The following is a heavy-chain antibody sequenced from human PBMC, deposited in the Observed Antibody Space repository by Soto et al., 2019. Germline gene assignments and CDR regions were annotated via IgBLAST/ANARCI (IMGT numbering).Heavy chain of an antibody. J-gene: IGHJ4*02. CDR1: GYIFTSYG. Sequence: QVELVQYGAEVKKPGASVKVSCKASGYIFTSYGISWVRQAPGEGLEWMGWISNYNGITNYAQKVQGRVTLTTDRSTSTAYMELRSLRSDDTAVYYCEDSMGGSGTYVSWGQGPLITVSS. V-gene: IGHV1-18*01. D-gene: IGHD3-10*01. CDR2: ISNYNGIT. CDR3: EDSMGGSGTYVS.